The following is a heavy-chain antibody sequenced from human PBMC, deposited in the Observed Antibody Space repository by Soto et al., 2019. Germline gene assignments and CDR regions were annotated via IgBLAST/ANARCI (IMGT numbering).Heavy chain of an antibody. V-gene: IGHV1-46*01. J-gene: IGHJ3*02. D-gene: IGHD3-22*01. Sequence: ASVKVSCKASGYTFTSYYMHWVRQAPGQGLEWMGIINPSGGGTSYAQKFQGRVTMTRDTSTSTVYMELSSLRSEDTAVYYFARGRKNDSSGYTPDAFDIWGQGTMVTVSS. CDR1: GYTFTSYY. CDR2: INPSGGGT. CDR3: ARGRKNDSSGYTPDAFDI.